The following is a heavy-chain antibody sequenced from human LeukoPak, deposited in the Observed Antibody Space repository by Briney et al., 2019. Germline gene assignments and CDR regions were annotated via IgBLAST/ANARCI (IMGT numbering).Heavy chain of an antibody. CDR2: ISSSSSYI. J-gene: IGHJ4*02. CDR1: GFTFSSYS. Sequence: GGSLRLSCAASGFTFSSYSMNWVRQAPGKGLEWVSSISSSSSYIYYADSVKGRFTISRDNAKNSLYLQMNSLRAEDTAVYYCARASLGYDILTGYGYWGQGTLVTVSS. CDR3: ARASLGYDILTGYGY. V-gene: IGHV3-21*01. D-gene: IGHD3-9*01.